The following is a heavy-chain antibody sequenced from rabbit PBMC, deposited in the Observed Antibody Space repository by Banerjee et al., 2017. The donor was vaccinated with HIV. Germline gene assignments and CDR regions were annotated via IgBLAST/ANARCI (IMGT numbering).Heavy chain of an antibody. D-gene: IGHD4-1*01. CDR3: ARDLAGVIGWNFGL. CDR2: IYAGSSGST. Sequence: QEQLEESGGDLVMPEGSLTLTSKASGLDFSNSYWICWVRQAPGKGLEWIACIYAGSSGSTQYANWAKGRFTISKTSSTTVTLQMTSLTAADTATYFCARDLAGVIGWNFGLWGPGTLVTVS. J-gene: IGHJ4*01. V-gene: IGHV1S45*01. CDR1: GLDFSNSYW.